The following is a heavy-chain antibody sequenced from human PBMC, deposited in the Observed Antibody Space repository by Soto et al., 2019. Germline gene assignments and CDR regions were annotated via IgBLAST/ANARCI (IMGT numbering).Heavy chain of an antibody. V-gene: IGHV5-51*01. D-gene: IGHD3-10*01. CDR2: IYPGDSDT. CDR1: GYSFTSYW. CDR3: ARALDGSGSPYYFDY. Sequence: GESLKISCQGSGYSFTSYWIGWVRQMPGKGLEWMGIIYPGDSDTRYSPSFQGQVTISADKSISTAYLQWSSLKASDTAMYYCARALDGSGSPYYFDYWGQGTLVTVSS. J-gene: IGHJ4*02.